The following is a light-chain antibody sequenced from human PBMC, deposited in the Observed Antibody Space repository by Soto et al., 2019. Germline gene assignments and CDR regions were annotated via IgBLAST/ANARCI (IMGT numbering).Light chain of an antibody. V-gene: IGLV1-51*02. CDR1: SSNIGNNY. Sequence: QSVLTQPPSGSAAPGQKVTISCSGSSSNIGNNYVSWYQQLPGTAPKLLIYENNKRPSGIPDRFSGSKSGTSATLGITGLQTGDEADYYCGTWDSSLSAYVFGTGTKVTV. CDR2: ENN. CDR3: GTWDSSLSAYV. J-gene: IGLJ1*01.